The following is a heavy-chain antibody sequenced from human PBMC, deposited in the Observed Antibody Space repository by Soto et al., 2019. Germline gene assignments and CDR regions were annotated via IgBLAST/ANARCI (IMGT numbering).Heavy chain of an antibody. CDR2: ISYDGSNK. CDR1: GFTFSSYG. Sequence: QVQLVESGGGVVQPGRSLRLSCAASGFTFSSYGMHWVRQAPGKGLEWVAVISYDGSNKYYADSVKGRFTISRDNSKNTLYLQMNSLRAEDTAVYYCAKDPDDFWSGSYAFDIWGQGTMVTVSS. CDR3: AKDPDDFWSGSYAFDI. V-gene: IGHV3-30*18. J-gene: IGHJ3*02. D-gene: IGHD3-3*01.